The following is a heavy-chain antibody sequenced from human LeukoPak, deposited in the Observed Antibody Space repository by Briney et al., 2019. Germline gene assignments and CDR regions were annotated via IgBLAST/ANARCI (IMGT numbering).Heavy chain of an antibody. V-gene: IGHV3-74*01. J-gene: IGHJ4*02. CDR3: ATERAGTSGYIVFDY. Sequence: GGSLRLSCAASGFTFSVAAMTWVRQAPGKGLEWVSRITNDGSKTTYTDSVKGRFTISRDNAKNMLYLQMNSLRAEDTAVYYCATERAGTSGYIVFDYWGQGTLVTVSS. CDR2: ITNDGSKT. D-gene: IGHD5-12*01. CDR1: GFTFSVAA.